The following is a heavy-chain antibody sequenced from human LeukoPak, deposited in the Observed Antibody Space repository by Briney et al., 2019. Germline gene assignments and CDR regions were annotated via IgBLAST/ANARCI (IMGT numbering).Heavy chain of an antibody. CDR3: AELGTTMIGGV. CDR1: GFTFSSYE. D-gene: IGHD3-10*02. V-gene: IGHV3-48*03. CDR2: ISSSSSTI. Sequence: GGSLRLPCAASGFTFSSYEMNWVRQAPGKGLEWVSYISSSSSTIYYAYSVKGRFTTSRDNAKNSLYLQMNSRRAEDTAVYYCAELGTTMIGGVWGKGTTVTISS. J-gene: IGHJ6*04.